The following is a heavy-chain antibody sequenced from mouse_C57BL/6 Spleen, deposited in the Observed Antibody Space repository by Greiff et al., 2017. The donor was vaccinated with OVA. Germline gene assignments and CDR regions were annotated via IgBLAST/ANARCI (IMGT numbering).Heavy chain of an antibody. J-gene: IGHJ3*01. D-gene: IGHD2-3*01. CDR3: ARGGGYYPAWFAY. CDR2: IDPSDSYT. CDR1: GYTFTSYW. V-gene: IGHV1-50*01. Sequence: QVQLQQPGAELVKPGASVKLSCKASGYTFTSYWMQWVKQRPGQGLEWIGEIDPSDSYTNYNQKFKGKATLTVDTSSSTAYMQLSSLTSEDSAVYYCARGGGYYPAWFAYWGQGTLVTVSA.